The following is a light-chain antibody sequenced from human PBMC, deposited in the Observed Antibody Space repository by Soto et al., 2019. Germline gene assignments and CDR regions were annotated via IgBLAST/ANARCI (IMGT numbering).Light chain of an antibody. CDR3: SAHGGTNPYV. CDR1: ASDIGGYTF. V-gene: IGLV2-8*01. Sequence: QSALTQPPSASGSPGQSVAISCTGTASDIGGYTFVSWYQQHPGKAPKLLIYDVNKRPSGVPDRFSGSKSGNTAPLTVSGLQAEDEADYYCSAHGGTNPYVFGTGTKLTVL. CDR2: DVN. J-gene: IGLJ1*01.